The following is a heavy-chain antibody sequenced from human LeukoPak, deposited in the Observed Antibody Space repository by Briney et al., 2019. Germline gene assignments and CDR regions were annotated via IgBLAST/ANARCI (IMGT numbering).Heavy chain of an antibody. CDR3: ARTSKEYSSSWTP. CDR1: GFTFSSYE. J-gene: IGHJ5*02. Sequence: GGSLRLSCAASGFTFSSYEMNWVRQAPGKGLEWVSYISSSGSTIYYADSVKGRFTISRDNAKNSLYLQMNSLRAEDTAVYYCARTSKEYSSSWTPWGQGTLVTVSS. CDR2: ISSSGSTI. V-gene: IGHV3-48*03. D-gene: IGHD6-13*01.